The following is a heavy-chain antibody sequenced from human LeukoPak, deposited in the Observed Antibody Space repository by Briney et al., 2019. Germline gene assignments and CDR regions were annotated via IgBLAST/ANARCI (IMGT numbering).Heavy chain of an antibody. CDR2: IYYSGST. CDR1: GGSIRSSTYY. Sequence: PSETLSLTCTVSGGSIRSSTYYWGWIRQPPGKGLEWIGSIYYSGSTYHNPSLKSRVTISVDTSKNQFSLKLSSVTAADTAMYYCARETYYDSSGYPYYFHYWGQGTLVTVSS. D-gene: IGHD3-22*01. CDR3: ARETYYDSSGYPYYFHY. V-gene: IGHV4-39*07. J-gene: IGHJ4*02.